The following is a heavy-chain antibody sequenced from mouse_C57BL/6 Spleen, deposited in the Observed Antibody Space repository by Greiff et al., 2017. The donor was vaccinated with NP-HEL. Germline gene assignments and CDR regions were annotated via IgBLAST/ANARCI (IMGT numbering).Heavy chain of an antibody. CDR2: INPYNGDT. CDR1: GYSFTGYF. Sequence: VQLKESGPELVKPGDSVKISCKASGYSFTGYFMNWVMQSHGKSLEWIGRINPYNGDTFYNQKFKGKATLTVDKSSSTAHMELRSLTSEDSAVYYCAREARRYYFDYWGQGTTLTVSS. CDR3: AREARRYYFDY. V-gene: IGHV1-20*01. D-gene: IGHD2-14*01. J-gene: IGHJ2*01.